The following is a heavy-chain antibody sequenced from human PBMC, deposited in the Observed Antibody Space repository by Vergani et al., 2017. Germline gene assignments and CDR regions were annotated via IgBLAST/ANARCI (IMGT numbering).Heavy chain of an antibody. Sequence: QVQLQESAPGLVKPSETLSLTCTVSGAASKDFYWSWFRQPPGKGLEWIGYAYYTGSTTYNPSPTSRVPISVDTSNNQFSLRMTSLTAADTAIYYCARDRNLYCRSTTSCHNWFDPWGQGSLVTVSS. CDR2: AYYTGST. D-gene: IGHD2/OR15-2a*01. CDR1: GAASKDFY. V-gene: IGHV4-59*01. J-gene: IGHJ5*02. CDR3: ARDRNLYCRSTTSCHNWFDP.